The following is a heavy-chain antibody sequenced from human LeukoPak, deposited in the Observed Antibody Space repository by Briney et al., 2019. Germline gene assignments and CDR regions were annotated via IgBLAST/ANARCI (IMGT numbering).Heavy chain of an antibody. CDR2: INHSGST. CDR3: ARGSDSSGWYKDY. J-gene: IGHJ4*02. V-gene: IGHV4-34*01. CDR1: GGSFSGYY. Sequence: SETLSLTCAVYGGSFSGYYWSWIRQPPGKGLEWIGEINHSGSTNYNPSLKSRVTISVDTSKNQFSLKLSSVTAADTAVYYCARGSDSSGWYKDYWGQGTLVTVSS. D-gene: IGHD6-19*01.